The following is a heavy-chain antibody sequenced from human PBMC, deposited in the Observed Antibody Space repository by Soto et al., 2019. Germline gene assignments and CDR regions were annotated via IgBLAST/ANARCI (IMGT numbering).Heavy chain of an antibody. CDR3: ARGPLGAVTYYYYYGMDV. CDR2: INHSGST. V-gene: IGHV4-34*01. D-gene: IGHD3-3*01. CDR1: GGPFSGYY. Sequence: PSETLSLTCAVYGGPFSGYYWSWIRQPPGKGLEWIGEINHSGSTNYNPSLKSRVTISVDTSKNQFSLKLSSVTAADTAVYYCARGPLGAVTYYYYYGMDVWGQGTTVTVSS. J-gene: IGHJ6*02.